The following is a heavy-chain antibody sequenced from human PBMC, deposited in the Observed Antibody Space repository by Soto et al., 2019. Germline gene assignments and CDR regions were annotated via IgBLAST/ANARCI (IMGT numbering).Heavy chain of an antibody. CDR1: GFTFSSYG. CDR3: AKDHGDILTGYYLFDY. CDR2: ISYDGSNK. J-gene: IGHJ4*02. Sequence: GGSLRLSCAASGFTFSSYGMHWVRQAPGKGLEWVAVISYDGSNKYYADSVKGRFTISRDNSKNTLYLQMNSLRAEDTAVYYCAKDHGDILTGYYLFDYWGQGTLVTVSS. V-gene: IGHV3-30*18. D-gene: IGHD3-9*01.